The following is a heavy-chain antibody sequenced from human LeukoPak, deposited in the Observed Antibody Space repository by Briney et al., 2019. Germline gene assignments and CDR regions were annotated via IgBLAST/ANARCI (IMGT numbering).Heavy chain of an antibody. CDR1: GGSISSSSYY. V-gene: IGHV4-39*01. CDR2: IYYSGST. D-gene: IGHD4-17*01. J-gene: IGHJ5*02. Sequence: SETLSLTCTVSGGSISSSSYYWGWIRQPPGKGLEWIGSIYYSGSTYYNPSLKSRVTISVDTSKNQFSLKLSSVTAADTAVYYCARQVRTVTTNWFDPWGQGTLVTVSS. CDR3: ARQVRTVTTNWFDP.